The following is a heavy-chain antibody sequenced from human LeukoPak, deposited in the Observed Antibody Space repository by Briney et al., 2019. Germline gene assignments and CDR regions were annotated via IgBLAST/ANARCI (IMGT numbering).Heavy chain of an antibody. D-gene: IGHD2-15*01. CDR1: GYSISSGYY. Sequence: SETLSLTCTVSGYSISSGYYWGWIRQPPGKGLEWIGSIYYSGSTYYNPSLKSRVTISVDTSKNQFSLKLSSVTAADTAVYYCAGLVVVAANIGNWYFDIWGRGTLVTVSS. J-gene: IGHJ2*01. V-gene: IGHV4-38-2*02. CDR3: AGLVVVAANIGNWYFDI. CDR2: IYYSGST.